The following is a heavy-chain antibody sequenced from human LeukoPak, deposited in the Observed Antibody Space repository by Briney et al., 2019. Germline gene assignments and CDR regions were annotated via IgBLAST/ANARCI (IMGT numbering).Heavy chain of an antibody. Sequence: GGSLRLSCAASGFTFRIYGMHWVRQAPGKGLECVSPVIRGSRFTNYADSVKGRFTISRDNAKNTLYLQMSSLRAEDTAVYFCVRDGDDFNFDYWGQGSLVTVSS. CDR2: VIRGSRFT. D-gene: IGHD5-24*01. V-gene: IGHV3-74*01. CDR1: GFTFRIYG. CDR3: VRDGDDFNFDY. J-gene: IGHJ4*02.